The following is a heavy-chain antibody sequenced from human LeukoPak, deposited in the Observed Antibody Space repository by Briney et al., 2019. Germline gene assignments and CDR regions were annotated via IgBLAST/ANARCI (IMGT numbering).Heavy chain of an antibody. CDR3: ARARGYDGSDYYYGFFDY. J-gene: IGHJ4*02. CDR2: IWFDGSKT. Sequence: PGGSLRLSCVASGXTFSTYGMHWVRQAPGKGLEWVAVIWFDGSKTYHADSVKGRFTISRDNSKNTLYLQMNSLRAEDTAVYYCARARGYDGSDYYYGFFDYWGQGTLVTVSS. CDR1: GXTFSTYG. D-gene: IGHD3-22*01. V-gene: IGHV3-33*08.